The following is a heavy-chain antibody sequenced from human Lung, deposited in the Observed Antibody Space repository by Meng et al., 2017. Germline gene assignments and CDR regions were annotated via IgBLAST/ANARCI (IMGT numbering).Heavy chain of an antibody. CDR2: IETKPNNYAT. J-gene: IGHJ3*02. Sequence: GGSLRPSCAVSGVTFSGSDIHWVRQASGKGLEWVGRIETKPNNYATSYGESLRGRFTISRDDSKNMAYLQMNSLETEDTALYYCTIYTRGPIWGHGPMVTVSS. D-gene: IGHD4-11*01. CDR3: TIYTRGPI. CDR1: GVTFSGSD. V-gene: IGHV3-73*01.